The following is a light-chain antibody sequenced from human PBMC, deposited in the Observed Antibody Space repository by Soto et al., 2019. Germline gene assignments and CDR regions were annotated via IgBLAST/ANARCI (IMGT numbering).Light chain of an antibody. CDR1: SGHSRYA. J-gene: IGLJ2*01. CDR2: LNSDGSH. V-gene: IGLV4-69*01. CDR3: QTWDTGIVV. Sequence: QSVLTQSPSASASLGASVRLTCTLSSGHSRYAIAWHQQQPEKGPRYLMKLNSDGSHTKGDGIPDRFSGSSSGAERYLTNSSLQSEDEADYYCQTWDTGIVVFGGGTKVTFL.